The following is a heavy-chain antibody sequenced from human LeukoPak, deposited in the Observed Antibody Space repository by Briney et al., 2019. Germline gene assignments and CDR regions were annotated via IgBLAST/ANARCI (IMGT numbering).Heavy chain of an antibody. D-gene: IGHD2-21*02. CDR2: INSDGSST. Sequence: GGSLRLSCAASGFTFSSYWMHWVRQAPGKGLVWVSRINSDGSSTGYADSVKGRFTISRDNAKSTLSLQMNSLRVEDTAVYYCVRELASCGGDCSLYWGQGSLVTVSS. J-gene: IGHJ4*02. CDR1: GFTFSSYW. CDR3: VRELASCGGDCSLY. V-gene: IGHV3-74*01.